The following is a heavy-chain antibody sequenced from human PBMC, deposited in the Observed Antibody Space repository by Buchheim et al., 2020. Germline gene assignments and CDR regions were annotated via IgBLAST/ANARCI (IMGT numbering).Heavy chain of an antibody. V-gene: IGHV3-23*01. Sequence: EVQLLESGGGLVQPGGSLRLSCAASGFTFSSYAMSWVRQAPGKGLEWVSAISGNGGSTYYADSVKGRFTISRDNSKNTLYLQMNSLRAEDTAVCYCAIAVTPPGSYYYGIDVWGQGTT. D-gene: IGHD4-23*01. CDR2: ISGNGGST. CDR1: GFTFSSYA. CDR3: AIAVTPPGSYYYGIDV. J-gene: IGHJ6*02.